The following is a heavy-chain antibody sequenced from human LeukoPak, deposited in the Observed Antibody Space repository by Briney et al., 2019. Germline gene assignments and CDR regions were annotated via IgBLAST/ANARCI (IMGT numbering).Heavy chain of an antibody. J-gene: IGHJ4*02. CDR3: AKGPLSSGYYYVDFDY. D-gene: IGHD3-22*01. V-gene: IGHV3-23*01. CDR1: GFTFSSYA. Sequence: GGSLRLSCAASGFTFSSYAMSWVRQAPGKGLEWVSAISGSGGSTYYADSVKGRFTISRDNSKNTLYLQMNSLRAEDTAVYYCAKGPLSSGYYYVDFDYWGQGTLVTVSS. CDR2: ISGSGGST.